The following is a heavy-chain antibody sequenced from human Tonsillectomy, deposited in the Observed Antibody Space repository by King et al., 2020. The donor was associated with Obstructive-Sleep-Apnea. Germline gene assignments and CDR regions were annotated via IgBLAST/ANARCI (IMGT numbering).Heavy chain of an antibody. Sequence: VQLVESGGVLVQPGRFLRLSCAASGFTFDDYGMHWVRQAPGKGLEWVSGISWNSGSIGYADSVKGRFTMSRDNAKNSLFLQMNSLRAEDTALYYCAKSFSSGWYVPFDYWGQGTLVTVSS. D-gene: IGHD6-19*01. CDR2: ISWNSGSI. CDR3: AKSFSSGWYVPFDY. V-gene: IGHV3-9*01. J-gene: IGHJ4*02. CDR1: GFTFDDYG.